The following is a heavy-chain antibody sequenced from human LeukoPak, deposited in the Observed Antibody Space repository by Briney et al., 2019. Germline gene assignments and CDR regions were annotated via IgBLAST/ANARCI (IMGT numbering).Heavy chain of an antibody. V-gene: IGHV3-9*01. CDR1: GFTFDDYA. D-gene: IGHD3-10*01. Sequence: PGGSLRLSCAASGFTFDDYAMHWVRQAPGKGLEWVSGISWNSGSIGYADSVKGRFTISRDNAKNSLYLQMNSLRAEDTAVYYCAKRWFGSDVDYWGQGTLVTVSS. CDR3: AKRWFGSDVDY. J-gene: IGHJ4*02. CDR2: ISWNSGSI.